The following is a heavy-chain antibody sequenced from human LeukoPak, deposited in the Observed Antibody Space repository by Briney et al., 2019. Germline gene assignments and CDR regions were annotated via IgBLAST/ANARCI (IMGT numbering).Heavy chain of an antibody. CDR3: ARPGYSSSLDY. J-gene: IGHJ4*02. D-gene: IGHD6-13*01. CDR2: IYPSDSDT. V-gene: IGHV5-51*01. CDR1: GYSFTTNW. Sequence: GESLKISCKGSGYSFTTNWIGWVRQMPGKGLEWMGIIYPSDSDTRYSPSFQGQVTISADKSISTAYLQWSSLKASDTAMYYCARPGYSSSLDYWDQGTLVTVSS.